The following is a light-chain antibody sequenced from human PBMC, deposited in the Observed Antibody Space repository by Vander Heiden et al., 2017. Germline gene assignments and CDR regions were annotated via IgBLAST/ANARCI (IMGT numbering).Light chain of an antibody. J-gene: IGKJ2*01. CDR2: GAS. V-gene: IGKV3-20*01. CDR3: QQYRSSPYT. Sequence: DIVLTQSPGTLSLSPGERATLSCRASQRVTGNYLTWYQQTPGQAPRLLIYGASSRATGIPDRFSGSGSGTDFTLTISRLEPEDFAVYYCQQYRSSPYTFGQGTRVEIK. CDR1: QRVTGNY.